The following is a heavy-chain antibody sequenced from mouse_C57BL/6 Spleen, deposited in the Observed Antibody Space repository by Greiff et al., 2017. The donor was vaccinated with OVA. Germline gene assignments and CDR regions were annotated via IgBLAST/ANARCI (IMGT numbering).Heavy chain of an antibody. CDR3: TRHPALLAFAY. J-gene: IGHJ3*01. V-gene: IGHV5-9*01. CDR1: GFTFSSYT. CDR2: ISGGGGNT. D-gene: IGHD1-1*01. Sequence: EVHLVESGGGLVKPGGSLKLSCAASGFTFSSYTMSWVRQTPEKRLEWVATISGGGGNTYYPDSVKGPFPISRDNANNTLDLPLSNLSSEDTAYYYSTRHPALLAFAYWGQGTLLTVSA.